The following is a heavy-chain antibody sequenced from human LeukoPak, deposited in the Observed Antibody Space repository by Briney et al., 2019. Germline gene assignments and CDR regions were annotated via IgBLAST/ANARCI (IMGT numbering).Heavy chain of an antibody. D-gene: IGHD2-2*02. CDR2: VSPSSGHT. V-gene: IGHV1-18*01. CDR3: ARSGYCSSTSCYTQVDFDY. Sequence: GASVKVSCKAFGYTFTNYGITWLRQAPGQGLEWMGWVSPSSGHTNYTQNLQDRVTMTTDTPTNTAYMELRSLRSDDTAVYYCARSGYCSSTSCYTQVDFDYWGQGTLVTVSS. CDR1: GYTFTNYG. J-gene: IGHJ4*02.